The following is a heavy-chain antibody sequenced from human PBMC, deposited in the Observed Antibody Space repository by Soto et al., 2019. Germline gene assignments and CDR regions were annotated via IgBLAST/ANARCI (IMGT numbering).Heavy chain of an antibody. V-gene: IGHV4-59*01. CDR2: IYYAGNT. J-gene: IGHJ6*02. Sequence: LSLTCTVSGGSITGYYWSWIRQPPGRGLEWIGYIYYAGNTLYTPSLKSRVTISVDTSKNQFSLKLSSVTAADTAVYYCARHDAVLKLQTVMAVWGQGPTAPVS. CDR3: ARHDAVLKLQTVMAV. D-gene: IGHD2-15*01. CDR1: GGSITGYY.